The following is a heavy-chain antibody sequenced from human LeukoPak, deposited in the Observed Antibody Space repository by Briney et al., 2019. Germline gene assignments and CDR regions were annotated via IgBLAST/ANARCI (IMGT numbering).Heavy chain of an antibody. Sequence: EASVKVSCKASGYIFTGYYMHWVRQAPGQGLGWMGWINPNSGDTNYAQKFQGRVTMTRDTSISTAYMELSRLRSDDTAVYYCASNLYSYGFWGQGTLVTVSS. V-gene: IGHV1-2*02. CDR1: GYIFTGYY. CDR2: INPNSGDT. J-gene: IGHJ4*02. CDR3: ASNLYSYGF. D-gene: IGHD5-18*01.